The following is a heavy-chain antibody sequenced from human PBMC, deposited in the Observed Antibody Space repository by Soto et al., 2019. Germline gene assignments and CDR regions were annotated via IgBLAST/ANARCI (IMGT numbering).Heavy chain of an antibody. CDR1: GGTFSSYA. J-gene: IGHJ5*02. V-gene: IGHV1-69*01. CDR2: IIPIFGTA. CDR3: ARALRRHNPGGQNWYNWFDP. Sequence: QVQLVQSGAEVKKPGSSVKVSCKASGGTFSSYAISWVRQAPGQGLEWMGGIIPIFGTANYAQKFQGRVTITADESTSTAYVELSSLRSEDTAVYYCARALRRHNPGGQNWYNWFDPWGQGTLVTVSS. D-gene: IGHD1-1*01.